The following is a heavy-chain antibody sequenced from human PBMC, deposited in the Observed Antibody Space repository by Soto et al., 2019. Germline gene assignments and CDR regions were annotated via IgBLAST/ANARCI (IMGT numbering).Heavy chain of an antibody. J-gene: IGHJ6*02. CDR3: ARRPWCTDGMCHYDGVDI. V-gene: IGHV5-51*01. D-gene: IGHD2-8*01. Sequence: ESLKISCKGFVYSFTSFWIGWVRQMPGKGLEWMGVIYPGDSDTRYSPSFQGRGTISADRSINTAYLQWSSLRASDTAMYYCARRPWCTDGMCHYDGVDIWGQGTTVTDSS. CDR2: IYPGDSDT. CDR1: VYSFTSFW.